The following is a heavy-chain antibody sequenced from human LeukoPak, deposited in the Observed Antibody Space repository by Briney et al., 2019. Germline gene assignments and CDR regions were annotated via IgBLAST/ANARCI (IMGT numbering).Heavy chain of an antibody. J-gene: IGHJ5*02. Sequence: GVSLRLSCAASVFTFSSYAMSWVRQAPGKGLEWVSAISGSGGSTYYADSVKGRFTISRDNSKNTLYLQMNSLRAEDTAVYYCAKGAIVATIDNWFDPWGQGTLVTVSS. CDR1: VFTFSSYA. CDR3: AKGAIVATIDNWFDP. V-gene: IGHV3-23*01. D-gene: IGHD5-12*01. CDR2: ISGSGGST.